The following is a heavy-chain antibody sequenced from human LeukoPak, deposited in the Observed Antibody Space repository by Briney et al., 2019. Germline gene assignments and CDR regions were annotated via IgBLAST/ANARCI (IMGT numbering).Heavy chain of an antibody. CDR1: GGSMTEKY. CDR3: AGTLMSGYSCPFGF. V-gene: IGHV4-59*01. CDR2: VYYTGST. Sequence: SETLSLTCTVTGGSMTEKYWNWIRQAPGKGPEGLGSVYYTGSTRVTPSLKSRLTVSMDTAQNPFSLTLTSVAPADTAVYFCAGTLMSGYSCPFGFWGQGTQVTVSS. D-gene: IGHD5-18*01. J-gene: IGHJ4*02.